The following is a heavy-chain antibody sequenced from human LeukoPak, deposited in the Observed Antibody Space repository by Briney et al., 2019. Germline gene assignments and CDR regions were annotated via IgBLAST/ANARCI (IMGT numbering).Heavy chain of an antibody. Sequence: GGSLRLSCAASGFTFSSYAMSWVRQAPGKGLEWVSAISGSGGSTDYADSVKGRFTISRDYSKNTLYLQMNSLRAEDTAVYYCARDGSRQHGRRTGNYFDYWGQGTLVTVSS. CDR3: ARDGSRQHGRRTGNYFDY. CDR1: GFTFSSYA. CDR2: ISGSGGST. D-gene: IGHD1-1*01. J-gene: IGHJ4*02. V-gene: IGHV3-23*01.